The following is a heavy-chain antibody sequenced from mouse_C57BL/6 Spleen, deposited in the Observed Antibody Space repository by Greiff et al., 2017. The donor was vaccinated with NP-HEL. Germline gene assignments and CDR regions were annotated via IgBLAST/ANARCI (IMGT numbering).Heavy chain of an antibody. J-gene: IGHJ4*01. V-gene: IGHV1-66*01. CDR1: GYSFTSYY. CDR2: IYPGSGNT. D-gene: IGHD3-3*01. CDR3: ARTGTPDAMDY. Sequence: QVQLQQSGPELVKPGASVKISCKASGYSFTSYYIHWVKQRPGQGLEWIGWIYPGSGNTKYNEKFKGKATLTADTSSSTAYMQLSSLTSEDSAVYYCARTGTPDAMDYWGQGTSVTVSS.